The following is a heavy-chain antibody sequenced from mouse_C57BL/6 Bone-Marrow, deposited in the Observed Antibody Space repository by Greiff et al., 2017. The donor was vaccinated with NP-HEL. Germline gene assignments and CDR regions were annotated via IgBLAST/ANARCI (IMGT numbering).Heavy chain of an antibody. Sequence: EVMLVESGGGLVQPGGSLSLSCAASGFTFTDYYMSWVRQPPGKALEWLGFIRNKANGYTTEYSASVKGRFTISRDNSQSILYLQMNALRDEDSATYYCARSIYYDYADDPFYAMDYGGQGTSVTVSS. J-gene: IGHJ4*01. CDR1: GFTFTDYY. V-gene: IGHV7-3*01. CDR3: ARSIYYDYADDPFYAMDY. CDR2: IRNKANGYTT. D-gene: IGHD2-4*01.